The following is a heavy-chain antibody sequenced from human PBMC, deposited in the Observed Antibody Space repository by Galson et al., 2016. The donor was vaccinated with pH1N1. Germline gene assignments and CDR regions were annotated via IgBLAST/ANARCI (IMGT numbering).Heavy chain of an antibody. CDR3: ASTRPQFRYFDWQKPHSFDY. Sequence: AEVKKPGESLRISCEGFGYSLTNYWIVWVRQMPGKGLEWMGIIYLSDSHTTYSPSFQGQVTISADKSIGTAYLERSSLKASDTATYYCASTRPQFRYFDWQKPHSFDYWGQGTLVTVSS. J-gene: IGHJ4*02. V-gene: IGHV5-51*01. CDR1: GYSLTNYW. CDR2: IYLSDSHT. D-gene: IGHD3-9*01.